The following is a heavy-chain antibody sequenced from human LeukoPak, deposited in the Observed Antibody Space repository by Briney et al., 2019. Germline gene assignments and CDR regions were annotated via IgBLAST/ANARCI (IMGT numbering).Heavy chain of an antibody. Sequence: GGSLRLSCLTSGFTLSTNAMSWVRQAPGRGLEWVSYISSSGSTVSYADSVKGRFTISRDNAKNSLYLQMNSLRAEDTAVYYCARWTVAGPRWFDPWGQGTLVTVSP. J-gene: IGHJ5*02. V-gene: IGHV3-11*01. CDR2: ISSSGSTV. D-gene: IGHD6-19*01. CDR1: GFTLSTNA. CDR3: ARWTVAGPRWFDP.